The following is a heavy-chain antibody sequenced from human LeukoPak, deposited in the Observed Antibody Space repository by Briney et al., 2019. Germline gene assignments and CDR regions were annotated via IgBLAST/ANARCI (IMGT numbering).Heavy chain of an antibody. V-gene: IGHV3-48*03. D-gene: IGHD3-10*01. CDR3: VRAFGSGSYSF. CDR1: GFTFSSYE. Sequence: GGSLRLSCAAFGFTFSSYEMNWVRQAPGKGLEWVSYISDSGSTKYYADSVKGRITISRDNAKNSLHLQMNSLRAEDTAVYYCVRAFGSGSYSFWGQGALVSVSS. CDR2: ISDSGSTK. J-gene: IGHJ4*02.